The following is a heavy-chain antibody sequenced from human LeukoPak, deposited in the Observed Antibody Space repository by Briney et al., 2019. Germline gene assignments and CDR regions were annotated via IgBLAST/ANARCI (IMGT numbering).Heavy chain of an antibody. CDR2: IYYSGST. V-gene: IGHV4-31*03. J-gene: IGHJ6*04. CDR3: ARAHVPWGGSGGDYYYYGMDV. CDR1: GGSISSGGYY. D-gene: IGHD3-10*01. Sequence: SETLSLTCTVSGGSISSGGYYWSWIRQHPGKGLEWIGYIYYSGSTYYNPSLKSRVTISVDTSKNQFSLKLSSVTAADTAVYYCARAHVPWGGSGGDYYYYGMDVWGKGTTVTVSS.